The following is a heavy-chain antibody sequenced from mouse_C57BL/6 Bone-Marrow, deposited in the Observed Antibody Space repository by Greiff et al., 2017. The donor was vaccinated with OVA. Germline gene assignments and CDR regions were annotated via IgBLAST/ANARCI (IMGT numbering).Heavy chain of an antibody. CDR1: GYAFSSSW. CDR2: IYPGDGDT. J-gene: IGHJ1*03. V-gene: IGHV1-82*01. CDR3: AINYYGSSYCWYFDV. D-gene: IGHD1-1*01. Sequence: VQLKESGPELVKPGASVKISCKASGYAFSSSWMNWVKQRPGKGLEWIGRIYPGDGDTNYNGKFKGKATLTADKSSSTAYMQLSSLTSEDSAVYFCAINYYGSSYCWYFDVWGTGTTVTVSS.